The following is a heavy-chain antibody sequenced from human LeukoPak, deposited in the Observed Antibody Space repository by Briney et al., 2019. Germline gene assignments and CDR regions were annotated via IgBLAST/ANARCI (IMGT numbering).Heavy chain of an antibody. V-gene: IGHV4-39*01. CDR2: IHYSGSS. CDR3: VRHVSSSSGYHFDY. CDR1: GGSISSSSYY. Sequence: PSETLSLTCTVSGGSISSSSYYWGWIPQPPGKGLEWIGTIHYSGSSSSNPSLKSRVTISVDTSKNQFSLKLSSVTAADTAVYYCVRHVSSSSGYHFDYWGQGTLVTVSS. D-gene: IGHD3-10*01. J-gene: IGHJ4*02.